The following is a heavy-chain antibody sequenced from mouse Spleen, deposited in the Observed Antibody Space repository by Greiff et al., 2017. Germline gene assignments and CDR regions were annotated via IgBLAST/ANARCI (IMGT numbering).Heavy chain of an antibody. J-gene: IGHJ2*01. D-gene: IGHD2-14*01. CDR1: GFNIKDDY. V-gene: IGHV14-4*01. CDR3: TTVEVRPDY. Sequence: VQLKESGAELVRPGASVKLSCTASGFNIKDDYMHWVKQRPEQGLEWIGWIDPENGDTEYASKFQGKATITADTSSNTAYLQLSSLTSEDTAVYYCTTVEVRPDYWGQGTTLTVSS. CDR2: IDPENGDT.